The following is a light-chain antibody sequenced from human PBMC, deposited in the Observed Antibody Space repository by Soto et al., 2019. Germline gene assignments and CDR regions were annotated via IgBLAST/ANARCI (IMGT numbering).Light chain of an antibody. J-gene: IGLJ1*01. Sequence: QSVLTQPAPVSGSPGQSITISCTRTSSDVGGYNYVSWYQQHPGKAPKLMIYEVSNRPSGVSNRFSGSKSGNTASLTISGLQAEDEADYYCSSYTSSSTYVFGTGTKSPS. CDR1: SSDVGGYNY. CDR3: SSYTSSSTYV. V-gene: IGLV2-14*01. CDR2: EVS.